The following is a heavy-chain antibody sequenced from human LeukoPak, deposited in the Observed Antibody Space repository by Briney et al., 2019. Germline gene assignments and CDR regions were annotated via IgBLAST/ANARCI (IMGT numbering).Heavy chain of an antibody. V-gene: IGHV3-30*02. J-gene: IGHJ6*03. D-gene: IGHD3-16*01. CDR2: IRHDESKT. Sequence: GGSLRLSCAASGLIFSSYGMHWVRQAPGEGLEWVAYIRHDESKTFYADSVKGRFNISRDNSKNTLYLQMHSLRAEDTALYYCAKPVIPSAYQGTFYMDVWGKGTTVTVSS. CDR3: AKPVIPSAYQGTFYMDV. CDR1: GLIFSSYG.